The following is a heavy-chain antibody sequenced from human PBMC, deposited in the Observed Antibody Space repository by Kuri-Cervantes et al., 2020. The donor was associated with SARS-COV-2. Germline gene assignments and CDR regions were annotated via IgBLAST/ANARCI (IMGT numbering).Heavy chain of an antibody. J-gene: IGHJ5*02. CDR3: ARVIRGSYHNWFDP. CDR1: GGTFSSYA. CDR2: IIPILGIA. D-gene: IGHD3-16*02. V-gene: IGHV1-69*10. Sequence: SVKVSCKASGGTFSSYAISWVRQAPGQGLEWMGGIIPILGIANYAQKFQGRVTITADKSTSTAYMELSSLRSEDTAVYYCARVIRGSYHNWFDPWGQGTLVTVSS.